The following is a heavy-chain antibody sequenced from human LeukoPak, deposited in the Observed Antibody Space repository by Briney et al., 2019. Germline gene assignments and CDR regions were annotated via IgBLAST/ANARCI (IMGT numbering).Heavy chain of an antibody. V-gene: IGHV6-1*01. CDR2: TYYRSKWYN. CDR3: ARGDGVGPNSYFDL. CDR1: GDSVSSNSAA. D-gene: IGHD3-10*01. J-gene: IGHJ2*01. Sequence: KLSQTLSLTCVISGDSVSSNSAAWNWIRQSPSRGLEWLGRTYYRSKWYNDYAVSVKSRITINPDTSKNQFSLQLNSVTPEDTAVYYCARGDGVGPNSYFDLWGRGTLVTVSS.